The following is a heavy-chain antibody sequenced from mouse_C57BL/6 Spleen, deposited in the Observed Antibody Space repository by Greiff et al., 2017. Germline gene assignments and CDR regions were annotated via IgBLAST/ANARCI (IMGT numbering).Heavy chain of an antibody. D-gene: IGHD2-3*01. CDR3: ARYNYDGYPWYFDV. CDR2: IRNKANGYTT. J-gene: IGHJ1*03. V-gene: IGHV7-3*01. CDR1: GFTFTDYY. Sequence: EVQRVESGGGLVQPGGSLSLSCAASGFTFTDYYMSWVRQPPGKALEWLGFIRNKANGYTTEYSASVKGRFTISRDNSQSILYLQMNALRAEDSATYYCARYNYDGYPWYFDVWGTGTTVTVSS.